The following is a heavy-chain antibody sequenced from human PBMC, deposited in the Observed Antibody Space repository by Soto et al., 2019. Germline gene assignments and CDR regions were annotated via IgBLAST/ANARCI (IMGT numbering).Heavy chain of an antibody. J-gene: IGHJ6*02. D-gene: IGHD3-10*01. CDR2: IDPSDSYT. Sequence: GESLKISCKGSGYSFTSYWISWVRQMPGKGLEWMGRIDPSDSYTNYSPSFQGHVTISADKSISTAYLQWSSLKASDTAMYYCAKSRVMVRGTQSYYYYGMDVWGQGTTVTVSS. CDR3: AKSRVMVRGTQSYYYYGMDV. CDR1: GYSFTSYW. V-gene: IGHV5-10-1*01.